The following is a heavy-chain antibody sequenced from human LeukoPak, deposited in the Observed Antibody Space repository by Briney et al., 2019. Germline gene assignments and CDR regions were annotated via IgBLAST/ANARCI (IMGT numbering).Heavy chain of an antibody. J-gene: IGHJ4*02. Sequence: PGGSLRLSCAASGFTFSSYAMSWVRQAPGKGLEWVSAISGSGGSTYYADSVKGRFTISRDNSKNTLYLQMNSLRAEDTAVYYCAKGGIYSSGWYYFDYWGQGTLVTVSS. D-gene: IGHD6-19*01. CDR2: ISGSGGST. CDR1: GFTFSSYA. CDR3: AKGGIYSSGWYYFDY. V-gene: IGHV3-23*01.